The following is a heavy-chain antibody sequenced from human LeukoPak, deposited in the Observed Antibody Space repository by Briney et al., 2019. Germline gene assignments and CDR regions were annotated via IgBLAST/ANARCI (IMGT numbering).Heavy chain of an antibody. D-gene: IGHD6-13*01. CDR1: GFTFSSYS. CDR3: ARDLVSHYYYMDV. CDR2: ISSSSSTI. J-gene: IGHJ6*03. Sequence: PGGSLRLSCAASGFTFSSYSMNWVRQAPGKGLEWVSYISSSSSTIYYADSVKGRFTISRDNAKNSLYLQMNSLRAEDTAVYYCARDLVSHYYYMDVWGKGTTVTVSS. V-gene: IGHV3-48*01.